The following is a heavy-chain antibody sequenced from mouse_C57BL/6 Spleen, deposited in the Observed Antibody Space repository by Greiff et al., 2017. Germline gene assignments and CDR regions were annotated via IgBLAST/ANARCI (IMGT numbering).Heavy chain of an antibody. CDR2: INPSTGGT. CDR1: GYSFTGYY. Sequence: EVQLQQSGPELVKPGASVKISCKASGYSFTGYYMNWVKQSPEKSLEWLGEINPSTGGTTYNQKFKATATLTVDKSSSTAYMQLKSLTSEDSAVYYCARRGSPYWYFDVWGTGTTVTVSS. J-gene: IGHJ1*03. V-gene: IGHV1-42*01. CDR3: ARRGSPYWYFDV.